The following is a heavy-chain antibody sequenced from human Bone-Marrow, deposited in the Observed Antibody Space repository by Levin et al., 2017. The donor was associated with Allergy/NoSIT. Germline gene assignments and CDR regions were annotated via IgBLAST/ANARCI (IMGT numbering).Heavy chain of an antibody. CDR3: TRDRGEWGQFYFDY. J-gene: IGHJ4*02. Sequence: SCAASGFTFSAFGMHWVRQPPGRGLVWVAVISYDGGHKFYADSVKGRFTISRDNSKNTHYLQMNSLRAEDTAVYYCTRDRGEWGQFYFDYWGQGILVTVSS. CDR1: GFTFSAFG. CDR2: ISYDGGHK. D-gene: IGHD1-26*01. V-gene: IGHV3-33*01.